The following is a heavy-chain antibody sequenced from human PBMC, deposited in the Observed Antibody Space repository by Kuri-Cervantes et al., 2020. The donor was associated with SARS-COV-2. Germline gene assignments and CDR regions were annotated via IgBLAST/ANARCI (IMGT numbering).Heavy chain of an antibody. Sequence: GSLRLSCTVSGGSISSYYWGWIRQPPGKGLEWIGSIYHSGSTYYNPSLKSRVTISVDTSKNQFSLKLSSVTAADTAVYYCARDGLSGYIVVVPAAFDYWGQGTLVTVSS. J-gene: IGHJ4*02. D-gene: IGHD2-2*01. CDR1: GGSISSYY. CDR2: IYHSGST. CDR3: ARDGLSGYIVVVPAAFDY. V-gene: IGHV4-38-2*02.